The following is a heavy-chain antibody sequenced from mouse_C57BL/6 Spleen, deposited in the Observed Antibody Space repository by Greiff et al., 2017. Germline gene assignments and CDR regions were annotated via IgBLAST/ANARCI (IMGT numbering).Heavy chain of an antibody. CDR1: GYSFTGYY. Sequence: VQLQQSGPELVKPGASVKISCKASGYSFTGYYMNWVKQSPEKSLEWIGEINPSTGGTTYNQKFKAKDTLTVDKSSSTAYMQLKSLTSEDSAVYYCARRDYYGSSYYFDYWGQGTTLTVSS. CDR3: ARRDYYGSSYYFDY. V-gene: IGHV1-42*01. D-gene: IGHD1-1*01. CDR2: INPSTGGT. J-gene: IGHJ2*01.